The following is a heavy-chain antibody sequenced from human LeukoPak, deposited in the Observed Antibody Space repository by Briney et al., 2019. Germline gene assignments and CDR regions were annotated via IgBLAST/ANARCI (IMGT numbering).Heavy chain of an antibody. CDR1: VGTFSSYA. D-gene: IGHD3-10*01. CDR2: MIPIFGTA. V-gene: IGHV1-69*13. CDR3: AAGRPYYYGSGIRGNYGMDV. J-gene: IGHJ6*02. Sequence: SVRVSCTPSVGTFSSYAVSCVRQAPRQGREWMGGMIPIFGTADYAQKFQGRVAITSEESTSTAYMELSRLRSADPALYYCAAGRPYYYGSGIRGNYGMDVWGQGTTVTVSS.